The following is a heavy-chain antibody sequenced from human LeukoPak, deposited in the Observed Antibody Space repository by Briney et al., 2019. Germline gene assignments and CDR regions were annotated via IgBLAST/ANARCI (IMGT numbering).Heavy chain of an antibody. CDR1: GYSISSGYY. J-gene: IGHJ4*02. V-gene: IGHV4-38-2*02. Sequence: SETLSLTCTVSGYSISSGYYWGWIRQPPGKGLEWIGSIYHSGSTYYNPSLKSRVTISVDTSKNQFSLKLSSVTAADTAVYYCARVSVGATSGNYWGQGTLVTVSS. D-gene: IGHD1-26*01. CDR3: ARVSVGATSGNY. CDR2: IYHSGST.